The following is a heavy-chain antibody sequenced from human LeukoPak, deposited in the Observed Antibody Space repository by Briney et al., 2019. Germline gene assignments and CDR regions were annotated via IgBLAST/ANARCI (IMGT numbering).Heavy chain of an antibody. V-gene: IGHV3-30-3*01. CDR3: ARGYIVGYYDSSGYPYYFDY. CDR1: GFTFSSYA. CDR2: ISYDGSNK. D-gene: IGHD3-22*01. Sequence: PGGSLRLSCAASGFTFSSYAMHWVRQAPGKGLEWVAVISYDGSNKYYADSVKGRFTISRDNSKNTLYLQMNSLRAEDTAVYYCARGYIVGYYDSSGYPYYFDYWGQGTLVTVSS. J-gene: IGHJ4*02.